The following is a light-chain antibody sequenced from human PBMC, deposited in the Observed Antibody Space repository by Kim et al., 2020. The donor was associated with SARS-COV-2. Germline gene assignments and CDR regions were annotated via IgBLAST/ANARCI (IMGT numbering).Light chain of an antibody. CDR2: EVT. V-gene: IGLV2-8*01. CDR1: SSDVGAYNY. Sequence: QSALTQPPSASGSPGQSVTISCTGTSSDVGAYNYVSWYQHHPGKAPKLMIYEVTKRPSGVPDRFSGSKSGNTASLTVSGLQADDDADYYCSSYVGSNDFRVFGTGTKVTVL. CDR3: SSYVGSNDFRV. J-gene: IGLJ1*01.